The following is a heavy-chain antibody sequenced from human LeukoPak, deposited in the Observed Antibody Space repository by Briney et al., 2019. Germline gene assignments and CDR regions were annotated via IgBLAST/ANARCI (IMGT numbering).Heavy chain of an antibody. Sequence: SETLSLTCTVSGGSISGFYWSWIRQPAGKGLEWIGRVYTSGSTNYNPSLKSRVTMSIDTSKKQFSLKLRSVTAADTAVYYCAREYYYDSSGYYPPHAFDIWGQGTMVTVSS. V-gene: IGHV4-4*07. CDR2: VYTSGST. CDR3: AREYYYDSSGYYPPHAFDI. CDR1: GGSISGFY. D-gene: IGHD3-22*01. J-gene: IGHJ3*02.